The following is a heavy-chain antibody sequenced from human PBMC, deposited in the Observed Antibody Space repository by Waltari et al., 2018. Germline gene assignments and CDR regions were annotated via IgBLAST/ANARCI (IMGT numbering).Heavy chain of an antibody. D-gene: IGHD4-4*01. V-gene: IGHV3-7*01. CDR3: ARDPHYSNFDY. Sequence: EVHLVESGGGLVQPGGSLRLSCAASGFTFSTYWMTWVRQAPGKGLDGLANRKGDGSQKNYVDAVKGRFTISRDTANNSLYLQMNSLRAEDTAVYYCARDPHYSNFDYWGQGTLVTVSS. CDR1: GFTFSTYW. J-gene: IGHJ4*02. CDR2: RKGDGSQK.